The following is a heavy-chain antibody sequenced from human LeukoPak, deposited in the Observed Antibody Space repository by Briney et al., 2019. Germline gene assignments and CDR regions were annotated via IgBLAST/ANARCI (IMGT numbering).Heavy chain of an antibody. Sequence: GGSLRLSCAASGFTFSSYAMSWVRQAPGKGLEWVSAISGSGGSTYYADSVKGRFTITRDNSKNTLYLQMNSLRAEDTAVYYCAKALRYRTNGVCSGVYFDYWGQGTLVTVSS. J-gene: IGHJ4*02. CDR1: GFTFSSYA. CDR2: ISGSGGST. V-gene: IGHV3-23*01. CDR3: AKALRYRTNGVCSGVYFDY. D-gene: IGHD2-8*01.